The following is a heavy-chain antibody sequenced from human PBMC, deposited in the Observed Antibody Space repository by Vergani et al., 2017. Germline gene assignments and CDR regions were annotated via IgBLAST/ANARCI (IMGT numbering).Heavy chain of an antibody. CDR3: AKDRSHPYMAWWFDP. J-gene: IGHJ5*02. V-gene: IGHV3-15*01. D-gene: IGHD5-24*01. CDR1: GFTFSNAW. CDR2: IKSKTDGGTT. Sequence: EVQLVESGGGLVKPGGSLRLSCAASGFTFSNAWMSWVRQAPGKGLEWVGRIKSKTDGGTTDYAAPVKGRFTISRDDSKNTLYLQMNSLRAEDTAVYYCAKDRSHPYMAWWFDPWGQGTLVTVSS.